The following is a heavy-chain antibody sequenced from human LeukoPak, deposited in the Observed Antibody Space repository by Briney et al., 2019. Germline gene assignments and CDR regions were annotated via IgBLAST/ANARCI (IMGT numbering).Heavy chain of an antibody. CDR2: IYHSGST. CDR3: ARGSSATHDAFDI. CDR1: GGSISSSNW. Sequence: KPSGTLSLTCAVSGGSISSSNWWSWVRQPPGKGLEWIGEIYHSGSTNYNPSLKSRVTISVDTSKNQFSLKLSSVTAADTAVYYCARGSSATHDAFDIWGQGTMVTVSS. J-gene: IGHJ3*02. V-gene: IGHV4-4*02.